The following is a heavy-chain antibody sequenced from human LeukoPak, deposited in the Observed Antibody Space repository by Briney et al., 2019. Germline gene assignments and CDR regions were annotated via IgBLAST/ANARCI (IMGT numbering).Heavy chain of an antibody. CDR2: INWNGGST. V-gene: IGHV3-20*01. CDR1: GFTFDDYG. CDR3: ARVRSGYGAFDI. D-gene: IGHD3-22*01. J-gene: IGHJ3*02. Sequence: GGSLRLSCAASGFTFDDYGMSWVRQAPGKGLEWVSGINWNGGSTGYADSVKGRFTISRDNVKNSLYLQMNSLRAEDTALYHCARVRSGYGAFDIWGQGTMVTVSS.